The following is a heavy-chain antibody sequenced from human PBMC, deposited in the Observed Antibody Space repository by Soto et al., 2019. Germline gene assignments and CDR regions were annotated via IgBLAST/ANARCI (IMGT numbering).Heavy chain of an antibody. V-gene: IGHV1-8*01. CDR2: MNPYTGIA. CDR3: ARSKARYGPNYFDY. CDR1: GYTFTTYD. D-gene: IGHD1-1*01. J-gene: IGHJ4*02. Sequence: QVQLVQSGAEVKKPGASVKVSCKASGYTFTTYDINWVRQAPGQGLAWMGWMNPYTGIAGYAQKFQGRVTRTRDNSISTAYMELSGLRSEDTAVYYCARSKARYGPNYFDYWGQGTLVTVSS.